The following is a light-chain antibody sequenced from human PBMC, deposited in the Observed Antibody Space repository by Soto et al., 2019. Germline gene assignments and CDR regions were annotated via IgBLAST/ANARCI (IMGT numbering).Light chain of an antibody. J-gene: IGKJ4*01. CDR3: QQYGSSPLT. Sequence: THSPLSAPLSXSERATLACGASRDVSTSYVVWYQQKPGLAPRLLIYDASNRAAGIPDRFSGSASGTHFTLTISRLEPEDFAVYYCQQYGSSPLTFGGGTKV. CDR2: DAS. CDR1: RDVSTSY. V-gene: IGKV3D-20*01.